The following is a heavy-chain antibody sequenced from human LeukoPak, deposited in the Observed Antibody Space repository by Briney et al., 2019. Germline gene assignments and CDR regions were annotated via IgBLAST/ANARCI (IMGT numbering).Heavy chain of an antibody. V-gene: IGHV3-23*01. J-gene: IGHJ3*02. CDR1: GFAFSSYA. CDR3: ARVVVVAATLNAFDI. D-gene: IGHD2-15*01. CDR2: ISGSGGST. Sequence: GGSLRLSCAASGFAFSSYAMSWVRQAPGKGLEWVSAISGSGGSTYYADSVKGRFTISRDNSKNTLYLQMNSLRAEDTAVYYCARVVVVAATLNAFDIWGQGTMVTVSS.